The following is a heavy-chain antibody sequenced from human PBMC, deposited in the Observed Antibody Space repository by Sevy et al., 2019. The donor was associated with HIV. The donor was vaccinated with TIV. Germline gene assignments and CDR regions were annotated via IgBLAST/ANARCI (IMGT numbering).Heavy chain of an antibody. D-gene: IGHD2-15*01. J-gene: IGHJ4*02. CDR1: GFTFGGYA. CDR3: AKRPVSYCSGATCSLDY. CDR2: ISGTGETT. Sequence: GGSLRLSCAASGFTFGGYAMAWVRQAPGKGLESVSAISGTGETTYYTDSVKGRFTVSRDNSNNIVYLQMNSLRSEDTAVYYCAKRPVSYCSGATCSLDYWGPGTLVTISS. V-gene: IGHV3-23*01.